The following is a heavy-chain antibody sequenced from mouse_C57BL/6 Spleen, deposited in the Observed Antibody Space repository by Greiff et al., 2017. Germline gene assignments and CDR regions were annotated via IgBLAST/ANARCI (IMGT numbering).Heavy chain of an antibody. V-gene: IGHV1-26*01. D-gene: IGHD1-1*01. CDR3: TSDYGSSLYAMDY. CDR2: INPNNGGT. CDR1: GYTFTDYY. J-gene: IGHJ4*01. Sequence: EVQLQQSGPELVKPGASVKISCKASGYTFTDYYMNWVKQSHGKSLEWIGDINPNNGGTSYNQKFKGKATLTVDKSSSTAYMELRSLTSEDSSVYYCTSDYGSSLYAMDYWGQGTSVTVSS.